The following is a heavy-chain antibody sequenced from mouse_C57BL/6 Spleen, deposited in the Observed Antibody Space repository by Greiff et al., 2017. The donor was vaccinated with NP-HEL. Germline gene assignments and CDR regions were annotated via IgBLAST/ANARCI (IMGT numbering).Heavy chain of an antibody. CDR3: ARDDSNYVRKDFGG. D-gene: IGHD2-5*01. Sequence: VQLKQSGAELMKPGASVKLSCKATGYTFTGYWIEWVKQRPGHGLEWIGEIFPGSGSIKYNEKFKGKATFTADTSSNTAYMQLSSLSTEDSAIYYGARDDSNYVRKDFGGWGQGTTLTFSS. CDR1: GYTFTGYW. J-gene: IGHJ2*01. CDR2: IFPGSGSI. V-gene: IGHV1-9*01.